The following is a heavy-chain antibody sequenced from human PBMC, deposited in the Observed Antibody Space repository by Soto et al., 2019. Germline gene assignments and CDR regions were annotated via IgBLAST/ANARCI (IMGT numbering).Heavy chain of an antibody. CDR3: ASTEGGYYYRRAAPPPGDAFDI. D-gene: IGHD3-22*01. Sequence: SQTLSLTCTVSGGSISSGGYYWSWIRQHPGKGLEWIGYIYYSGSTYYNPSLKSRVTISVDTSKNQFSLKLSSVTAADTAVYYCASTEGGYYYRRAAPPPGDAFDIWGQGTMVTVSS. CDR2: IYYSGST. CDR1: GGSISSGGYY. V-gene: IGHV4-31*03. J-gene: IGHJ3*02.